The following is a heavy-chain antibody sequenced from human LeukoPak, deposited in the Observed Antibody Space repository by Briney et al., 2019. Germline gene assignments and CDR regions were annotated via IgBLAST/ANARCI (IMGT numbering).Heavy chain of an antibody. V-gene: IGHV3-21*01. Sequence: GGSLRLSCAASGFTFSSYSMNWVRQAPGKGLEWVSSISSSSSYIYYADSVKGRFTISRDNAKNSLYLQMNSLRAEDTAVYYCARVGATYYYYYTDVWGQGTLVTVSS. CDR2: ISSSSSYI. CDR1: GFTFSSYS. D-gene: IGHD1-26*01. CDR3: ARVGATYYYYYTDV. J-gene: IGHJ6*03.